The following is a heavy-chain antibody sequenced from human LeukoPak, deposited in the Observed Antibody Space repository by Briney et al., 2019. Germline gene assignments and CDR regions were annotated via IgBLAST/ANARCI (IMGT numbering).Heavy chain of an antibody. CDR1: GFTFGSSP. D-gene: IGHD2-2*01. CDR3: ARGYCRSTSCHEPPLYGMDV. Sequence: SVKVSCKASGFTFGSSPMQWVRQARGQRLEWIGWIVLGTGNTNYAQKFQERVTITRDMSTSTAYMELSSLRSDDTAVYYCARGYCRSTSCHEPPLYGMDVWGQGTTVTVS. V-gene: IGHV1-58*02. J-gene: IGHJ6*02. CDR2: IVLGTGNT.